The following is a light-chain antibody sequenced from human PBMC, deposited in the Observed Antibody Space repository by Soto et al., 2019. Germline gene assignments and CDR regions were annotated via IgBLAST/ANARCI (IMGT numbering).Light chain of an antibody. CDR3: QQFSSYPLT. Sequence: QMTQSPSSLSASVGDRVTITCRASQSISTYLNWYQHKPGKAPKVLINGASRLHTGVPSRFSGSGSGTDFTLTISSLQPEDFAVYYCQQFSSYPLTFGGGTKVDIK. J-gene: IGKJ4*01. CDR2: GAS. V-gene: IGKV1-39*01. CDR1: QSISTY.